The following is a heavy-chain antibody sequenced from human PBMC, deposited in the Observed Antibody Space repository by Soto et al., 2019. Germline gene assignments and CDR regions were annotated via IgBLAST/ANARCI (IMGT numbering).Heavy chain of an antibody. J-gene: IGHJ5*02. V-gene: IGHV4-39*01. D-gene: IGHD3-3*01. CDR3: ARHHYDFWSGYLRWFDP. CDR2: IYYSGST. CDR1: GGSISSSSYY. Sequence: SETLSLTCTVSGGSISSSSYYWGWIRQPPGKGLEWIGSIYYSGSTYYNPSLKSRVTISVDTSKNQFSLKLSSVTAADTAVYYCARHHYDFWSGYLRWFDPWGQGTLVIVSS.